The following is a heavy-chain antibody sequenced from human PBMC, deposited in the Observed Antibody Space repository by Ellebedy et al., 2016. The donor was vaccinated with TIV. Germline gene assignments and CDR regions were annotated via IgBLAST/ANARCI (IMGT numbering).Heavy chain of an antibody. V-gene: IGHV1-69*13. Sequence: SVKVSCXASGGTFSSYAISWVRQAPGQGLEWMGGIIPIFGTANYAQKFQGRVTITADESTSTAYMELSSLRSEDTAVYYCARGGYDSSGYYDLYYYYGMDVWGQGTTVTVSS. D-gene: IGHD3-22*01. CDR1: GGTFSSYA. CDR2: IIPIFGTA. CDR3: ARGGYDSSGYYDLYYYYGMDV. J-gene: IGHJ6*02.